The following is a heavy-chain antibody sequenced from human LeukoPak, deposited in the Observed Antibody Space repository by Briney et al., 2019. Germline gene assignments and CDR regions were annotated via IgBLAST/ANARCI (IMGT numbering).Heavy chain of an antibody. CDR3: ARHSMFRGVNIDY. J-gene: IGHJ4*02. V-gene: IGHV1-8*02. CDR1: GGTFNNYT. Sequence: ASVKVSCKASGGTFNNYTISWVRQAPGQGLEWMGWMNPNSGNTGYAQKFQGRVTMTRNTSISTAYMELSRRRSEDTAVYYCARHSMFRGVNIDYWGQGTLVTVSS. D-gene: IGHD3-10*01. CDR2: MNPNSGNT.